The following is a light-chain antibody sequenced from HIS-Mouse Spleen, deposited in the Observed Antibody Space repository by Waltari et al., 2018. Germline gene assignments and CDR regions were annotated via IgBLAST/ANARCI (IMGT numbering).Light chain of an antibody. CDR2: KDS. J-gene: IGLJ2*01. V-gene: IGLV3-27*01. Sequence: SYELTQPSSVSVSPGQTTRITCSGDLLAKKYARWFTQKPGQAPVLVIYKDSERPSGIPERFSGSSSGTTVTLTISGAQVEDEADYYCYSAADNSGVFGGGTKLTVL. CDR3: YSAADNSGV. CDR1: LLAKKY.